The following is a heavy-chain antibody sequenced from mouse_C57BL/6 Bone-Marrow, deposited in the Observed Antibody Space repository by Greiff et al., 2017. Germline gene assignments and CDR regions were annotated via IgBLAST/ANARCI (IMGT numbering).Heavy chain of an antibody. CDR2: IDPENGDT. CDR3: TTDGNYDY. Sequence: EVQLKQSGAELVRPGASVKLSCTASGFNIKDDYMHWVKQRPEQGLEWIGWIDPENGDTEYASKFQGKATITADTSSNTAYLHLSSLTSEDTAVYYCTTDGNYDYWGQGTTLTVSS. V-gene: IGHV14-4*01. CDR1: GFNIKDDY. J-gene: IGHJ2*01. D-gene: IGHD2-1*01.